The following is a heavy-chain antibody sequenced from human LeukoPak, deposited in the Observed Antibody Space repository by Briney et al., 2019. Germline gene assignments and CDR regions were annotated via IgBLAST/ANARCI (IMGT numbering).Heavy chain of an antibody. Sequence: GGSLRLACAASGFTFSSYGMHWVRQAPGKGLEWVAVISYDGSNKYYADSVKGRFTISRDNSKTTLYLQMNRRRAEATAVYYCAKRGTMVRGMLLTDFDYWGQGTLVTVSS. D-gene: IGHD3-10*01. J-gene: IGHJ4*02. CDR2: ISYDGSNK. CDR1: GFTFSSYG. CDR3: AKRGTMVRGMLLTDFDY. V-gene: IGHV3-30*18.